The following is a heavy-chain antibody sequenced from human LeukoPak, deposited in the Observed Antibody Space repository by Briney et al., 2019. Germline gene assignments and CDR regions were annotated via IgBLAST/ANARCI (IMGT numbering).Heavy chain of an antibody. Sequence: VASLKVSCAVSGVTFSSYVISWVRQAPGQGLEWMGVITPVVSNTKYADSVQGRVTITTDESTSTAYMELNSLRSEDTAVYYCARGRVQLKYYDFWSGTLGVRGAFDIWGQGTMVTVSS. CDR3: ARGRVQLKYYDFWSGTLGVRGAFDI. D-gene: IGHD3-3*01. V-gene: IGHV1-69*05. CDR1: GVTFSSYV. J-gene: IGHJ3*02. CDR2: ITPVVSNT.